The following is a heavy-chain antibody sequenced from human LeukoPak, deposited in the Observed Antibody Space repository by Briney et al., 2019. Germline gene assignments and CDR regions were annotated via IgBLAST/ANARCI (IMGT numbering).Heavy chain of an antibody. D-gene: IGHD6-19*01. CDR3: AKGIGSGIDY. CDR2: ILGSGAST. J-gene: IGHJ4*02. Sequence: PGESLRLSCVLSGLTFSDAWMSWVRQAPGKGLEWVSSILGSGASTYYADSVKGRITISRDNSKNTLYLQMNSLRAEDTAVYYCAKGIGSGIDYWGQGTLVTVSS. V-gene: IGHV3-23*01. CDR1: GLTFSDAW.